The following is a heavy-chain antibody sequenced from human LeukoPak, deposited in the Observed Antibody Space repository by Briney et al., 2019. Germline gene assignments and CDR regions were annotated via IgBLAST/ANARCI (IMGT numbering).Heavy chain of an antibody. D-gene: IGHD3-22*01. CDR3: ARDPLYYYDSSGYYPFDY. Sequence: VKVSCKAXGYTFTXXYMHWVRQAPGQGLEWMGWINPNSGGTNYAQKFQGRVTMTRDTSISTAYMELSRLRSDDTAVYYCARDPLYYYDSSGYYPFDYWGQGTLVTVSS. CDR1: GYTFTXXY. CDR2: INPNSGGT. J-gene: IGHJ4*02. V-gene: IGHV1-2*02.